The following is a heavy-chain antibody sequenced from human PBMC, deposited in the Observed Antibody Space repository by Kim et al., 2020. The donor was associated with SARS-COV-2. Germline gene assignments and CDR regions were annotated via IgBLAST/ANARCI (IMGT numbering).Heavy chain of an antibody. CDR3: AKDLTMIVVERGCSLDY. Sequence: GGSLRLSCAASGFTFSSYGMHWVRQAPGKGLEWVAVISYDGSNKYYADSVKGRFTISRDNSKNTLYLQMNSLRAEDTAVYYCAKDLTMIVVERGCSLDYWGQGTLVTVSS. CDR2: ISYDGSNK. J-gene: IGHJ4*02. V-gene: IGHV3-30*18. D-gene: IGHD3-22*01. CDR1: GFTFSSYG.